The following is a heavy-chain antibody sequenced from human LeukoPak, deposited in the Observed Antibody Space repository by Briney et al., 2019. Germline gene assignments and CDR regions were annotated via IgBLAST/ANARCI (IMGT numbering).Heavy chain of an antibody. V-gene: IGHV4-38-2*02. CDR3: ARPGLRWHSSGRNNWFDP. D-gene: IGHD6-19*01. Sequence: SETLSLTCTVSGYSISSGYYWGWIRQPPGKGLEWIRSIYHSGSTYYNPSLKSRVTISVDTSKNQFSLKLSSVTAADTAVYYCARPGLRWHSSGRNNWFDPWGQGTLVTVSS. CDR1: GYSISSGYY. J-gene: IGHJ5*02. CDR2: IYHSGST.